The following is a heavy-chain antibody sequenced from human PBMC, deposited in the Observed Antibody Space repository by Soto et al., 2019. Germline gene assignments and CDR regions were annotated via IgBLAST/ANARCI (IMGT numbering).Heavy chain of an antibody. CDR1: GFTVSSNY. CDR3: ARDSLNGDYFDY. CDR2: IYSGGST. D-gene: IGHD7-27*01. V-gene: IGHV3-53*01. Sequence: GGSLRLSCAASGFTVSSNYMSWVRQAPGKGLEWVLVIYSGGSTYYADSVKGRFTISRDNSKNTLYLQMNSLRAEDTAVYYCARDSLNGDYFDYWGQGTLVTVSS. J-gene: IGHJ4*02.